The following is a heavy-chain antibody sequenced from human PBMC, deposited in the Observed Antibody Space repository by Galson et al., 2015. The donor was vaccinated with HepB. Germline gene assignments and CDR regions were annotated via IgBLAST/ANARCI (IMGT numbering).Heavy chain of an antibody. V-gene: IGHV4-59*08. D-gene: IGHD3-10*01. CDR2: IYYSGST. J-gene: IGHJ4*02. CDR1: GGSISSYY. Sequence: SETLSLTCTVSGGSISSYYWSWIRQPPGKGLEWIGYIYYSGSTKYNPSLTSRVTISVDTSKNQFSLKLNSVTAADTALYYCARYAGKSYDYWGQGALVTVSS. CDR3: ARYAGKSYDY.